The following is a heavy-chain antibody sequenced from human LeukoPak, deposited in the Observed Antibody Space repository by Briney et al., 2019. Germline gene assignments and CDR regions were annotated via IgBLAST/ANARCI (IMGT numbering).Heavy chain of an antibody. CDR1: GDSFISYY. D-gene: IGHD5-18*01. J-gene: IGHJ6*02. Sequence: YPKIFSNSAGDSFISYYYCCLIRMPAKKVQGMVGYIYYTWYTNYSPSFQGHVTISADKSISTAYLQWSSLKASDTAMYYCARLGDTAMAPYGMDVWGQGTTVTVSS. V-gene: IGHV5-10-1*01. CDR2: YIYYTWYT. CDR3: ARLGDTAMAPYGMDV.